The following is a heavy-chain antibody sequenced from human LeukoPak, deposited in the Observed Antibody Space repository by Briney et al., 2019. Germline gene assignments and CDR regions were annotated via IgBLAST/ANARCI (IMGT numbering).Heavy chain of an antibody. J-gene: IGHJ1*01. CDR3: ARDSADCSGGSCYSAEYFQY. CDR2: ISAYNGNT. D-gene: IGHD2-15*01. V-gene: IGHV1-18*04. Sequence: ASVKVSCKASGYTFTGYYMHWVRQAPGQGLEWMGWISAYNGNTNYAQNLQGRVTMATDTSTNTAYMELRSLRSDDTAVYYCARDSADCSGGSCYSAEYFQYWGQGTLVTVSS. CDR1: GYTFTGYY.